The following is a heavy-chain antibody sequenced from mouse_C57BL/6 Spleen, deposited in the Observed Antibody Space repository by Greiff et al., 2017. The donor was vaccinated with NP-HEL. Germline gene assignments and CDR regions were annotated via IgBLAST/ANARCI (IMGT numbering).Heavy chain of an antibody. CDR1: GYTFTSYW. CDR3: ASGDYVAY. J-gene: IGHJ3*01. Sequence: QVQLQQSGAELVKPGASVKLSCKASGYTFTSYWMQWVKQRPGQGLEWIGEIDPSDSYTNYNQKFKGKATLTVDTSSSTAYMQLSSLTSEDSAVYYCASGDYVAYWGQGTLVTVSA. V-gene: IGHV1-50*01. D-gene: IGHD2-13*01. CDR2: IDPSDSYT.